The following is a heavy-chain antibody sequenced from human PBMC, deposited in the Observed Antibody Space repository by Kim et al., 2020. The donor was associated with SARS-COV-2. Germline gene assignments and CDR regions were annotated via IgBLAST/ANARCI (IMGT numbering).Heavy chain of an antibody. CDR1: GFTFSTYA. V-gene: IGHV3-23*01. CDR3: AKDPWGGMDV. CDR2: IDNSGGIT. D-gene: IGHD3-16*01. J-gene: IGHJ6*02. Sequence: GGSLRLSCAASGFTFSTYAMTWVRQAPGKGLEWVSGIDNSGGITYYTDSVKGRFTVSRDNSKNTLYLQMNSLRADDTALYYCAKDPWGGMDVWGQGTTVT.